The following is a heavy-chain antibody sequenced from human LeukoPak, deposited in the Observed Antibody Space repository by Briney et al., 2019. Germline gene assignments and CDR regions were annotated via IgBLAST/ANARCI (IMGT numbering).Heavy chain of an antibody. V-gene: IGHV1-18*03. CDR2: IRGNNDNT. Sequence: GDSVKVSCKTSGYIFNTYGISWVRQAPGQGLEWMAWIRGNNDNTKYAQKFQGRVTLTTDTSTSTAYMEMRGLTSDDMGVYYCVRDSAYSPDYWGQGSLVTVSP. CDR1: GYIFNTYG. D-gene: IGHD5-12*01. J-gene: IGHJ4*02. CDR3: VRDSAYSPDY.